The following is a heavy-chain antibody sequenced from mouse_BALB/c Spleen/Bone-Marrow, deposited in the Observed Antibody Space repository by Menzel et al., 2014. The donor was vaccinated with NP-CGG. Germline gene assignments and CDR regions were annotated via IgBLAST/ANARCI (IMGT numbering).Heavy chain of an antibody. CDR1: GFTFTDYY. V-gene: IGHV7-3*02. J-gene: IGHJ2*01. CDR2: IRNKANGYTT. Sequence: EVQLQESGGALVHPGGSLRLSCATSGFTFTDYYMNLVRQPPGKALEWLGFIRNKANGYTTEYSASVKGRFTISRDNSQSILYLQMNTLRAEDSATYYCARDKGRVFFDYWGQGTTLTVSA. CDR3: ARDKGRVFFDY.